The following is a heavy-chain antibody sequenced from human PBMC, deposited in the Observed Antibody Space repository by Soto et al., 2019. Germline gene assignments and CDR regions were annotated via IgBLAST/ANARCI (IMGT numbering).Heavy chain of an antibody. D-gene: IGHD6-19*01. J-gene: IGHJ4*02. CDR2: ISGSGGST. CDR1: GFTFSSYA. V-gene: IGHV3-23*01. CDR3: AKDRYSSGWYRGLFDY. Sequence: GGSLRLSCAASGFTFSSYAMSWVRQAPGKGLEWVSAISGSGGSTYYAASVKGRFTISRDNSKNTLYLQMNSLRAEDTAVYYCAKDRYSSGWYRGLFDYWGQGTLVTVSS.